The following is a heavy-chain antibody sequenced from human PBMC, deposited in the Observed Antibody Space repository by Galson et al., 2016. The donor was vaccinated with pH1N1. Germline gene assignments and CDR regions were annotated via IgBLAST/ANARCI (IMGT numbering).Heavy chain of an antibody. CDR2: IHTTTGDP. V-gene: IGHV7-4-1*02. Sequence: SGYTFASYAINWVRQVPGQGLEWMGWIHTTTGDPSYGQGFTGRFVFSLDTSVTTAYLQISSLKTEDAAVYYCARESYRCSGGSCYFDSWGQGTLVTVSS. CDR1: GYTFASYA. D-gene: IGHD2-15*01. J-gene: IGHJ4*02. CDR3: ARESYRCSGGSCYFDS.